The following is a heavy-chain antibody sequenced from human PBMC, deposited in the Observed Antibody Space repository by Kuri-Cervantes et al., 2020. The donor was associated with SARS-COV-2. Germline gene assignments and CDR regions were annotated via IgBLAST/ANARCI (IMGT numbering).Heavy chain of an antibody. D-gene: IGHD6-19*01. CDR2: IYTSGST. CDR1: GGSISSGSYY. V-gene: IGHV4-61*02. Sequence: SETLSLTCTVSGGSISSGSYYWSWIRQPAGKGLEWIGRIYTSGSTNYNPSLKSRVTISVDTSKNQFSLKLNSVTAADTAVYYCARDIHSSGWPGWFDPWGQGTLITVSS. CDR3: ARDIHSSGWPGWFDP. J-gene: IGHJ5*02.